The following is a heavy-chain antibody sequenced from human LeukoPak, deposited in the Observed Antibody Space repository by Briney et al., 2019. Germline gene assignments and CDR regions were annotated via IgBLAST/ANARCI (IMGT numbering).Heavy chain of an antibody. J-gene: IGHJ4*02. V-gene: IGHV4-59*08. Sequence: PSETLSLTCTVSGGSISSYYWSWIRQPPGQGLEWIGYIYYSGSTNYNPSLKSRVTISVDTSKNQFSLKLSSVTAADTAVYYSARHTRHFDYWGQGTLATVSS. CDR2: IYYSGST. CDR3: ARHTRHFDY. CDR1: GGSISSYY.